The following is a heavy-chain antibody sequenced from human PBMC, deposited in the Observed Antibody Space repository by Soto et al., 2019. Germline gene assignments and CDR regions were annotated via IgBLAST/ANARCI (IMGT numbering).Heavy chain of an antibody. Sequence: EVQLLESGGGLVQPGGSLRLSCAASGFTFSSYAMSWVRQAPGKGLEWVSAISGSGGSTYYADSVKGRFTISRDKSKNTLYLQMNSLRAEDTAVYYCARDSGSIAARRYYYYGMDVWGQGTTVTVSS. CDR3: ARDSGSIAARRYYYYGMDV. CDR1: GFTFSSYA. CDR2: ISGSGGST. J-gene: IGHJ6*02. D-gene: IGHD6-6*01. V-gene: IGHV3-23*01.